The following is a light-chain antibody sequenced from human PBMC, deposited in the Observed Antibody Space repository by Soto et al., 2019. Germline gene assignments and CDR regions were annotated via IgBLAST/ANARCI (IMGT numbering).Light chain of an antibody. CDR3: QQYNNCLMYT. CDR1: QSVSSN. J-gene: IGKJ2*01. CDR2: GAS. Sequence: EIVMTQSPATLSVSPGERATLSCRASQSVSSNLAWYQQKPGQAPRLLIYGASTRATGIPARFSGSGSGTEFTLTISSLQSEDFAVYYCQQYNNCLMYTFGQGTKVDIK. V-gene: IGKV3-15*01.